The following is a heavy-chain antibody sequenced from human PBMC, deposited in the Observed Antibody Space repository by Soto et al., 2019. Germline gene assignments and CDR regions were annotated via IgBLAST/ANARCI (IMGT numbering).Heavy chain of an antibody. J-gene: IGHJ5*02. V-gene: IGHV1-2*02. Sequence: QVPLVQSGAEVKKPGASVKVSCKASGYTFTDYFIHWVRQAPGQGLEWMGWINPKTRGTTYAQKFQGRVTMTRDTSNSTAYMELRGLRSDDTAIYYCARVTLKAGNWYDPWGQGTLVTVSS. CDR2: INPKTRGT. CDR1: GYTFTDYF. CDR3: ARVTLKAGNWYDP.